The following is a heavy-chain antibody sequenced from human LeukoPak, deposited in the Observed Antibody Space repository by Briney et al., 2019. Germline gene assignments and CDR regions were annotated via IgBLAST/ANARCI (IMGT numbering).Heavy chain of an antibody. V-gene: IGHV4-30-2*01. Sequence: SETLSLTCTVSGGSISSGGYYWSWIRQPPGKGLEWIGYIYHSGSTYYNPSLKSRVTISVDRSKNQFSLKLSSVTAADTAVYYCARGNPTRIAAAGFVQHWGQGTLVTVSS. CDR3: ARGNPTRIAAAGFVQH. D-gene: IGHD6-13*01. J-gene: IGHJ1*01. CDR2: IYHSGST. CDR1: GGSISSGGYY.